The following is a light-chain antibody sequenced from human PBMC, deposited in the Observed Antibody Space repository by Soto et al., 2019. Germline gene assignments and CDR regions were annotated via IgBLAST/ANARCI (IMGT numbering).Light chain of an antibody. CDR1: QSVSTNF. Sequence: EIVLTQSPGTLSLSPGEGATLSCRASQSVSTNFFAWYQQKPGQAPRLLIYGASTRATGIPDRFSGSGSGTDFTLTISRLEPDDFAVYYCQQYGRTSWTFGQRTKVEIK. J-gene: IGKJ1*01. CDR3: QQYGRTSWT. V-gene: IGKV3-20*01. CDR2: GAS.